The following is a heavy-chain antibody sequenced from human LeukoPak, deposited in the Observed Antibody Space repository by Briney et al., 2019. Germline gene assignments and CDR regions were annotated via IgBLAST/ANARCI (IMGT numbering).Heavy chain of an antibody. D-gene: IGHD3-9*01. CDR2: IYYSGST. Sequence: SETLSLTCTVSGGSISSSSYYWGWIRQPPGKGLEWIGSIYYSGSTYYNPSLKSRVTISVDTSKNQFSLKLSSVTAADTAVYYCARDAKGRYFENWGQGTLVTVSS. CDR3: ARDAKGRYFEN. CDR1: GGSISSSSYY. J-gene: IGHJ4*02. V-gene: IGHV4-39*07.